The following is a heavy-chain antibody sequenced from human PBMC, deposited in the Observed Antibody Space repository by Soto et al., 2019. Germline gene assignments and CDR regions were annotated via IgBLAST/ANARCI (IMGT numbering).Heavy chain of an antibody. Sequence: GGSLRLSCAASGFTFSSYAMHWVRQAPGKGLEWVAVISYDGSNKYYADSVKGRFTISRDNSKNTLYLQMNSLRAEDTAVYYCASEGGDSSGYSHPCDYWGQGTLVTVS. CDR3: ASEGGDSSGYSHPCDY. V-gene: IGHV3-30-3*01. CDR1: GFTFSSYA. J-gene: IGHJ4*02. CDR2: ISYDGSNK. D-gene: IGHD3-22*01.